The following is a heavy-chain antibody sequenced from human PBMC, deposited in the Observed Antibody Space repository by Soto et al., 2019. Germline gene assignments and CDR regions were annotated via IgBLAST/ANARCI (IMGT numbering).Heavy chain of an antibody. Sequence: QVQLVQSGAEVKKPGSSVKVSCKASGGTFSSYAISWVRQAPGQGLEWMGGIIPIFGTANYAQKFQGRVTITADESASTAYMELSSLRSEDTAVYYCARAPRGGTAHTYKGFDYWGQGTLVTVSS. D-gene: IGHD3-16*01. V-gene: IGHV1-69*01. J-gene: IGHJ4*02. CDR1: GGTFSSYA. CDR2: IIPIFGTA. CDR3: ARAPRGGTAHTYKGFDY.